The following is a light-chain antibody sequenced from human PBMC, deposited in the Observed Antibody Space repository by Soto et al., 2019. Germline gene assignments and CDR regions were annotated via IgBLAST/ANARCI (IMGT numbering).Light chain of an antibody. CDR3: LQDYNYPWT. CDR1: QGIRND. J-gene: IGKJ1*01. CDR2: AAS. V-gene: IGKV1-6*01. Sequence: AIQVTQSPSSLSASVGDRVTITCRASQGIRNDLGWYQQKPGKAPKLLIYAASSLQSGVPSSFSGSGSGTDFTLTISSLQPEDFATYYCLQDYNYPWTFGQGTKVEIK.